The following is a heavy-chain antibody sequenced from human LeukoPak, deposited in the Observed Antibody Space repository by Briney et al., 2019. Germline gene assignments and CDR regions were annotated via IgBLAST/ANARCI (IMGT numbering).Heavy chain of an antibody. V-gene: IGHV1-46*01. Sequence: ASVTVSCKASGYTFTSYYMHWVRQAPGQGLEWMGINNPSGGSTSYAQKFQGRVTMTRDTSTSTVYMELSSLRSADTAVYYCARDLAIFGVVIIRVNYGMDVWGQGTTVTVSS. CDR2: NNPSGGST. J-gene: IGHJ6*02. CDR1: GYTFTSYY. D-gene: IGHD3-3*01. CDR3: ARDLAIFGVVIIRVNYGMDV.